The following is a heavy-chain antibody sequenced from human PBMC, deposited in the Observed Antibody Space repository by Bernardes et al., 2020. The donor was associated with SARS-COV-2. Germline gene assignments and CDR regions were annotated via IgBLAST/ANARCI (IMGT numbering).Heavy chain of an antibody. V-gene: IGHV4-34*01. Sequence: SETLSLTCVVYGGSFSGYYWSWIRQPPGKGLEWIEEINHSGSTNYNPSLKSRVTISVDTSKNQFSLKLSSVTAADTAVYYCARGRSSGWRGDFQHWGQGTLVTVSS. J-gene: IGHJ1*01. CDR1: GGSFSGYY. CDR3: ARGRSSGWRGDFQH. CDR2: INHSGST. D-gene: IGHD6-19*01.